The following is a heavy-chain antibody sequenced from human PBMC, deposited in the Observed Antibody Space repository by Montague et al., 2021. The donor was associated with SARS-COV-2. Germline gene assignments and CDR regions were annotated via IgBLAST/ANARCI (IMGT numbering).Heavy chain of an antibody. CDR1: GFSLSASGVG. CDR3: ARRPGWGGDTYDT. Sequence: PALVKPTQTLTLTCSFSGFSLSASGVGVGWIRQPPGQALEWLALIFWDDDKRYSPSLKNRLTVTKDTSKNQVVLTMTNMDLVDTATYYCARRPGWGGDTYDTWGQGTTVTVSA. CDR2: IFWDDDK. D-gene: IGHD3-16*01. V-gene: IGHV2-5*02. J-gene: IGHJ3*02.